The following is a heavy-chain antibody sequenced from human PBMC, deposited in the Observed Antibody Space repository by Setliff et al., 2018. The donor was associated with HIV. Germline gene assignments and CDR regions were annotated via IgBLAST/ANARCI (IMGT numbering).Heavy chain of an antibody. CDR2: ISAYTGNT. D-gene: IGHD1-26*01. V-gene: IGHV1-18*01. J-gene: IGHJ3*02. CDR1: GYTLTSYG. CDR3: TRWIVGSSNIFAFDI. Sequence: ASVKVSCKASGYTLTSYGISWVRQAPGQGLEWMGWISAYTGNTAYAQSFQGRVTLTTNTAISTVDMELSSLSSEDTAVYYCTRWIVGSSNIFAFDIWGQGTLVT.